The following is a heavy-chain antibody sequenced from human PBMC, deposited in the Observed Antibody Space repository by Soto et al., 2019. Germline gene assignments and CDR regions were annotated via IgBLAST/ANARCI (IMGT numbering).Heavy chain of an antibody. V-gene: IGHV4-30-4*02. J-gene: IGHJ4*02. Sequence: SETLSLTCTVSGGSISSGDYYWSWIRQPPGKDLEWIGYIFYSGSAYYNPSLKSRVAISVDTSTSTAYMELSSLRSEDTAVYYCARALWYSGYVPYYFDHWGQGTLVTVSS. D-gene: IGHD5-12*01. CDR3: ARALWYSGYVPYYFDH. CDR1: GGSISSGDYY. CDR2: IFYSGSA.